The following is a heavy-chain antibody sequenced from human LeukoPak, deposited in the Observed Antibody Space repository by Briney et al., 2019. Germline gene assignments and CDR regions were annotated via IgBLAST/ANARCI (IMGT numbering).Heavy chain of an antibody. CDR3: ARVAIQDAFDI. V-gene: IGHV1-46*01. CDR2: INPSGGST. J-gene: IGHJ3*02. CDR1: GYTFTSYY. Sequence: GASVKVSCKASGYTFTSYYMHWVRQAPGQGLEWMGIINPSGGSTSYAQKFQGRVPMTRDTSTSTVYMELSSLRSEDTAVYYCARVAIQDAFDIWGQGTMVTVSS.